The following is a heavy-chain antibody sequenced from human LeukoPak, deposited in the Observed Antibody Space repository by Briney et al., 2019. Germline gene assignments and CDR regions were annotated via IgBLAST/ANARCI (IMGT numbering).Heavy chain of an antibody. CDR2: INSDESHT. V-gene: IGHV3-74*01. CDR3: VGGSSEFDY. J-gene: IGHJ4*02. Sequence: QPGGSLRLSCAASGFTFSTYWMHWVRQAPGKGLVWVSRINSDESHTTYADSVKGRFTISRDNAKNTLYLQMNSLRVEDTAVYYCVGGSSEFDYWGQGTLVTVSS. CDR1: GFTFSTYW. D-gene: IGHD5-12*01.